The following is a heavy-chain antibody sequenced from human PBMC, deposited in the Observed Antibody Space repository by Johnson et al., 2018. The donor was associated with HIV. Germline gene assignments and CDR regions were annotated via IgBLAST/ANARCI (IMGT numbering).Heavy chain of an antibody. CDR1: GFTFSSFG. D-gene: IGHD3-22*01. V-gene: IGHV3-74*02. CDR3: ARGVAMIVF. Sequence: EQLVESGGGVVQPGGSLRLSCAASGFTFSSFGMNWVRQAPGKGLEWISYINSDGSSTNYADSVKGRFTISRDNAKNTLYLQMNSLRAEDTAVYYCARGVAMIVFWGQGTMVTVSS. CDR2: INSDGSST. J-gene: IGHJ3*01.